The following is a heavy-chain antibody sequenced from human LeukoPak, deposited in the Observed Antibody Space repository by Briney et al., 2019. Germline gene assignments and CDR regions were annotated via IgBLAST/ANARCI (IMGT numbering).Heavy chain of an antibody. J-gene: IGHJ3*02. CDR2: ISSSSTTI. D-gene: IGHD5-12*01. Sequence: GGSLRLSCAASGFTFSSYSMMWVRQAPGKGLEWVSYISSSSTTIHYADSVKGRFTISRDNAKNSVYLQMNSLRAEDTAVYYCGRVKEASAFDIWGQGTMVTVSS. CDR3: GRVKEASAFDI. CDR1: GFTFSSYS. V-gene: IGHV3-48*01.